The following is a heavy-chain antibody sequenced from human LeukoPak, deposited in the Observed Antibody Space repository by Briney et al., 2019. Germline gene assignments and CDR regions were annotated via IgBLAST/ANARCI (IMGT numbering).Heavy chain of an antibody. J-gene: IGHJ5*02. V-gene: IGHV3-53*01. D-gene: IGHD4-17*01. CDR1: GFTVSSNY. CDR2: IYSGGST. Sequence: GGSLRLSCAASGFTVSSNYMSWVRQAPGKGLEWVSVIYSGGSTYYADSVKGRFTISRDNSKNTLYLQMNSLRAEDTAVYYCARDPEPHDYDASWGQGTLVTVSS. CDR3: ARDPEPHDYDAS.